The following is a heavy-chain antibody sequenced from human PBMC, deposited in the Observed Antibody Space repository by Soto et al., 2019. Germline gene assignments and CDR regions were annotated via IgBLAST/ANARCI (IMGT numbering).Heavy chain of an antibody. J-gene: IGHJ5*02. D-gene: IGHD3-9*01. CDR2: INSDGSST. Sequence: GGSLRLSCAASGFTFSSYWMHWVRQAPGKGLVWVSRINSDGSSTSYADSVKGRFTISRDNAKNTLYLQMNSLRAEDTAVYYCARAATAPNSDILTGYYPDNWFDPWGQGTLVTVAS. CDR3: ARAATAPNSDILTGYYPDNWFDP. CDR1: GFTFSSYW. V-gene: IGHV3-74*01.